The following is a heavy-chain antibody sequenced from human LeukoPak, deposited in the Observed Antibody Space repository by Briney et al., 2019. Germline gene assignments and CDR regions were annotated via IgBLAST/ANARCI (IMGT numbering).Heavy chain of an antibody. J-gene: IGHJ4*02. CDR3: ARVLSTWELPPVYYFDY. D-gene: IGHD1-26*01. CDR1: GFTFSSYG. V-gene: IGHV3-48*04. CDR2: IKGTGLTT. Sequence: PGGTLRLSCAASGFTFSSYGMSWVRQAPGKGLEWVSTIKGTGLTTYYADSVKGRFTISRDNAKNSLYLQMNSLRAEDTAVYYCARVLSTWELPPVYYFDYWGQGTLVTVSS.